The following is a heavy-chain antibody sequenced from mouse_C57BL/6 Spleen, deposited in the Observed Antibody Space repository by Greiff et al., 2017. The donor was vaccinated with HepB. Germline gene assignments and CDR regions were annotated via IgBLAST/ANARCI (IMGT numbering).Heavy chain of an antibody. CDR3: ARSGSNYEENY. CDR1: FYSFIISF. J-gene: IGHJ2*01. CDR2: ISPLYVYT. V-gene: IGHV1-82*01. D-gene: IGHD2-5*01. Sequence: SFNISFHSSFYSFIISFINFFNQIPFPFLYWILLISPLYVYTNYNGKFKGKATLTADKSSSTAYMQLSSLTSEDSAVYFCARSGSNYEENYWGQGTTLTVSS.